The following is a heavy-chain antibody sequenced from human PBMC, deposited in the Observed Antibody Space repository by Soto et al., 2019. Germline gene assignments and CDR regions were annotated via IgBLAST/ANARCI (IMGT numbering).Heavy chain of an antibody. CDR3: ARGGAVAGNYYYYYGMDV. CDR1: GCSPTRDY. CDR2: IYYSGST. J-gene: IGHJ6*02. Sequence: SETLSLTCLLLGCSPTRDYGGCVGHPPGKGLEWMGYIYYSGSTNYNPSLKSRVTISVDTSKNQFSLKLSSVTAADTAVYYCARGGAVAGNYYYYYGMDVWGQGTTVTVS. D-gene: IGHD6-19*01. V-gene: IGHV4-59*01.